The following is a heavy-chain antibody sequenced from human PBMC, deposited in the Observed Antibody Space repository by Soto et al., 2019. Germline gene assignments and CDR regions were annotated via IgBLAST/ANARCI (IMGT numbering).Heavy chain of an antibody. CDR3: ALTKDYGDYVWYFDL. Sequence: SETLSLTCTVSGGSISSYYWSWIRQPPGKGLEWIGYIYYSGSTNYNPSLKSRVTISVDTSKNQFSLKLSSVTAADTAVYYCALTKDYGDYVWYFDLWGRGTLVTVSS. CDR2: IYYSGST. D-gene: IGHD4-17*01. J-gene: IGHJ2*01. CDR1: GGSISSYY. V-gene: IGHV4-59*08.